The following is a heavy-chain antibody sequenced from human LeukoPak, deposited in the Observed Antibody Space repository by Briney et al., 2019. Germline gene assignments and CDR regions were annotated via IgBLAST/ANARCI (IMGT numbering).Heavy chain of an antibody. J-gene: IGHJ6*04. Sequence: SQTLSLACAVSGGSISSGGYSWSWIRQPPGKGLEWIGYIYHSGSTYYNPSLKSRVTISVDRSKNQFSLKLSSVTAADTAVYYCARGSRGSGHYGMDVWGKGTTVTVSS. CDR1: GGSISSGGYS. CDR2: IYHSGST. V-gene: IGHV4-30-2*01. CDR3: ARGSRGSGHYGMDV. D-gene: IGHD3-10*01.